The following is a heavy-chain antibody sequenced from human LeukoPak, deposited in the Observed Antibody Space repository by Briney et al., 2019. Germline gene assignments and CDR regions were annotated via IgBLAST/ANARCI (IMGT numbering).Heavy chain of an antibody. CDR1: GFTFRVYA. V-gene: IGHV3-23*01. Sequence: PGGSLRLSCAASGFTFRVYAMTWVRQAPGKGLGWVSGISGSGSSTYSADSVKGRFTISRDNSNNTLYLQMNSLRAENTDLYYCAKAKITLIVVANPNSGALDIWGQGTMVTVSS. J-gene: IGHJ3*02. CDR2: ISGSGSST. D-gene: IGHD3-22*01. CDR3: AKAKITLIVVANPNSGALDI.